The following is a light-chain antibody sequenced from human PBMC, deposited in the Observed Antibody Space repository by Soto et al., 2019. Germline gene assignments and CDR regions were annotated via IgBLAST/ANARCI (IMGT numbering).Light chain of an antibody. CDR2: EVS. CDR1: SSDVGGYNY. J-gene: IGLJ1*01. Sequence: SALTQPASVSGSPGQSITISCTGNSSDVGGYNYVSWYQQHPGKAPKLMIYEVSNRPSGVSNRFSVSKSGNPASLTISGLQAEDEADYYCSSYTSRNTLDYVFGTGTKGTVL. CDR3: SSYTSRNTLDYV. V-gene: IGLV2-14*01.